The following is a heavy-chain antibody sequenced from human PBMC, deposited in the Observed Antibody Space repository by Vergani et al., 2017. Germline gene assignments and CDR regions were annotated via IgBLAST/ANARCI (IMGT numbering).Heavy chain of an antibody. J-gene: IGHJ6*02. V-gene: IGHV1-69*01. CDR1: GGTFSSYA. CDR3: ARVQEYGSGSYRYYYYGMDV. D-gene: IGHD3-10*01. Sequence: QVQLVQSGAEVKKPGSSVKVSCKASGGTFSSYAISWVRQAPGQGLEWMGGIIPIFGTANYVQKFQGRVTITADESTSTAYMELSSLRSEDTAVYYCARVQEYGSGSYRYYYYGMDVWGQGTTVTVSS. CDR2: IIPIFGTA.